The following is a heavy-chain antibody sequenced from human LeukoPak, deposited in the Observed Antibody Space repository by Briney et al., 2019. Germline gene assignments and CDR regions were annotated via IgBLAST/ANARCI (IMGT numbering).Heavy chain of an antibody. CDR1: GDSINGYF. J-gene: IGHJ4*02. CDR3: ARGTSVLRYFDWLLY. Sequence: SETLSLTCTVSGDSINGYFCSWIRQPPGKGLEWIGYIYYSGGTNYNPSLKSRVTISVDTSKNQFPLKLSSVTAADTAVYYCARGTSVLRYFDWLLYWGQGTLVTVSS. D-gene: IGHD3-9*01. V-gene: IGHV4-59*12. CDR2: IYYSGGT.